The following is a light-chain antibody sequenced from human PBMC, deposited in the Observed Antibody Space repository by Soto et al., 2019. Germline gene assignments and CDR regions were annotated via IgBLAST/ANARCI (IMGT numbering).Light chain of an antibody. J-gene: IGKJ1*01. CDR1: QSVTRNY. CDR2: GAS. V-gene: IGKV3-20*01. CDR3: QQYGSSPTWT. Sequence: EIVLTQSPGTLSLSPGERATLSCRASQSVTRNYLAWYQQKPGQAPRLLMYGASTRATGIPDRFSGSGSGTDFTLTISRLEPEDSAVYYCQQYGSSPTWTFGQGTKVDIK.